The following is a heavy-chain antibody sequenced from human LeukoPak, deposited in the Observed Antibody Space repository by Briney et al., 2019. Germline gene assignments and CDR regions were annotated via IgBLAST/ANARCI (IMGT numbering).Heavy chain of an antibody. Sequence: SETLSLTCTVSGGSISSYYWSWIRQPPGKGLEWIGYIYISGSTNYNPSLKSRVTISVDTSKNQFSLKLSSVTAADTAVYYCARLEVAHGRYFDYWGQGTPVTVSS. V-gene: IGHV4-4*09. J-gene: IGHJ4*02. CDR1: GGSISSYY. CDR3: ARLEVAHGRYFDY. D-gene: IGHD1-26*01. CDR2: IYISGST.